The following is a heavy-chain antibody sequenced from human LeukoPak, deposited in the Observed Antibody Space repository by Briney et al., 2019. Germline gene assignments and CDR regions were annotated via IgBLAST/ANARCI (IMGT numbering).Heavy chain of an antibody. V-gene: IGHV4-34*01. D-gene: IGHD4-11*01. CDR2: INHSGST. J-gene: IGHJ4*02. CDR3: ARHDNYGGRYFDC. Sequence: SETLSLTCAVYGGSFSGYYWSWIRQPPGKGLEWIGEINHSGSTNYNPSLKSRVTISVDTSKNQFSLKLCSVTAADTTVYYCARHDNYGGRYFDCWGQGTLVTVSS. CDR1: GGSFSGYY.